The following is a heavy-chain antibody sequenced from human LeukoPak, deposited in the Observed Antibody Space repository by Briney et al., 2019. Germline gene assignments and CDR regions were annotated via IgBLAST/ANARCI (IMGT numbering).Heavy chain of an antibody. D-gene: IGHD3-22*01. CDR3: ASYYYDSSGYLIDYAFDI. Sequence: ASVKVSCKASGYTFTSYGISWVRQAPGQGLEWMGWMNPNSGNTGYAQKFQGRVTMTRNTSISTAYMELSSLRSEDTAVYYCASYYYDSSGYLIDYAFDIWGQGTMVTVSS. CDR1: GYTFTSYG. J-gene: IGHJ3*02. V-gene: IGHV1-8*02. CDR2: MNPNSGNT.